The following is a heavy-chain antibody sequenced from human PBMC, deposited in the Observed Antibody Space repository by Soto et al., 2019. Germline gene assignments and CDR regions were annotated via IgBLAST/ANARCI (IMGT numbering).Heavy chain of an antibody. CDR3: AKEFRGAVAGILLPDY. J-gene: IGHJ4*02. CDR1: GFTFSSYA. D-gene: IGHD6-19*01. CDR2: ISGSGGST. Sequence: EVQLLESGGGLVQPGGSLRLSCAASGFTFSSYAMSWVRQAPGKGLEWVSAISGSGGSTYYADSVKGRFTISRDNSKNTMYLQMNSLRAEDTAVYDCAKEFRGAVAGILLPDYWGQGTLVTVSS. V-gene: IGHV3-23*01.